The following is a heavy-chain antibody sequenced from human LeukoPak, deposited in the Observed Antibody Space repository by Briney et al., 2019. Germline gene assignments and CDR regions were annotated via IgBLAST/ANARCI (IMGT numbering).Heavy chain of an antibody. CDR2: ISLSADFT. CDR1: GFTFSNYG. J-gene: IGHJ3*02. V-gene: IGHV3-48*01. Sequence: QPGGSLRLSCAASGFTFSNYGIHWVRQAPGKGLEWLSYISLSADFTYYRGSVKGRFTISRDNSKNTLYLQMNSLRAEDTAVYYCAKPIRADWDAFDIWGQGTMVTVSS. D-gene: IGHD3-9*01. CDR3: AKPIRADWDAFDI.